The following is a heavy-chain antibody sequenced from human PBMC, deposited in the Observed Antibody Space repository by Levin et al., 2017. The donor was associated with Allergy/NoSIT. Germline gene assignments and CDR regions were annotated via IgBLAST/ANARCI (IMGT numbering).Heavy chain of an antibody. CDR2: IWYDGSNK. J-gene: IGHJ4*02. CDR3: ARDSGYDFWSGYSKGYFDY. D-gene: IGHD3-3*01. V-gene: IGHV3-33*01. CDR1: GFTFSSYG. Sequence: GESLKISCAASGFTFSSYGMHWVRQAPGKGLEWVAVIWYDGSNKYYADSVKGRFTISRDNSKNTLYLQMNSLRAEDTAVYYCARDSGYDFWSGYSKGYFDYWGQGTLVTVSS.